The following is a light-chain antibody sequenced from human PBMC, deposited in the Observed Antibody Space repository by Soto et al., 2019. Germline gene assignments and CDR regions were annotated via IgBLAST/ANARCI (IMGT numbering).Light chain of an antibody. CDR2: DAS. V-gene: IGKV3-11*01. J-gene: IGKJ3*01. CDR1: QSIGSF. Sequence: EIVLTQSPATLSLSPGERATLSCRASQSIGSFLAWYQQKPGQPPRLLIYDASNRATGIPGRFSRSGSGTDFTLTISSLEPEDFALYYRQQRCKWPPTFGPGTKVNIK. CDR3: QQRCKWPPT.